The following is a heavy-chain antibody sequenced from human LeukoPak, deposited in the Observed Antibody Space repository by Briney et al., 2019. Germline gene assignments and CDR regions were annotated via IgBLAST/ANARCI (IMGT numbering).Heavy chain of an antibody. CDR1: GGSISNYY. J-gene: IGHJ3*02. CDR3: ARASGTYGDFVGAFDI. CDR2: IYYSGST. V-gene: IGHV4-59*08. Sequence: SETLSLTCTVSGGSISNYYWSWIRQPPGKGLEWIGYIYYSGSTNYNPSLKSRVTISVDTSKNQFSLKLSSVTAADTAVYYCARASGTYGDFVGAFDIWGQGTMVTVSS. D-gene: IGHD4-17*01.